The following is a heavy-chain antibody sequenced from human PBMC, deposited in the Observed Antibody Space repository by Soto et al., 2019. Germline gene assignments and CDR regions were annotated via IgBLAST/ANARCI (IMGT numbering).Heavy chain of an antibody. CDR3: ARETRGTYYDDY. CDR2: IVNDGSTT. Sequence: PGGSLRLSCAASGFTFSNYWMHWVRQAPGKGLEWVSRIVNDGSTTTYADSVKGRFTISRDNPKNTLYLQMNSLRVEDTAVYYCARETRGTYYDDYWGQGTLVTVSS. D-gene: IGHD3-16*01. CDR1: GFTFSNYW. J-gene: IGHJ4*02. V-gene: IGHV3-74*01.